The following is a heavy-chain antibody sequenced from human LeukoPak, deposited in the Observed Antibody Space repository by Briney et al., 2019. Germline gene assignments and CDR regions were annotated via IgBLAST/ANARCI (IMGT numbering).Heavy chain of an antibody. Sequence: SETLSLTCTVSTASISPFFWNWIRQSPGKGFEWIGYVSYSGTSTYNPSLRSRVTISIDTSKNQFSLDLSSVTAADTALYYCARGRRFHASGTYSSAAPDYWGQGILVTVSS. CDR2: VSYSGTS. D-gene: IGHD3-10*01. V-gene: IGHV4-59*01. J-gene: IGHJ4*02. CDR3: ARGRRFHASGTYSSAAPDY. CDR1: TASISPFF.